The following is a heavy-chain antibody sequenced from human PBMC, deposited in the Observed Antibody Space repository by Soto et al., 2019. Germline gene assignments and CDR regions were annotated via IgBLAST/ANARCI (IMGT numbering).Heavy chain of an antibody. V-gene: IGHV1-3*01. CDR1: GYTFTSYA. CDR2: INAGNGNT. Sequence: QVQLVQSGAEVKKPGASVKVSCKASGYTFTSYAMHWVRQAPGQRLEWMGWINAGNGNTKYSQKFQGRVTITRDTSARTAYMELSSLRSEDTAVYYCARGMVRGVTILYYFDYWGQGTLVTVSS. D-gene: IGHD3-10*01. J-gene: IGHJ4*02. CDR3: ARGMVRGVTILYYFDY.